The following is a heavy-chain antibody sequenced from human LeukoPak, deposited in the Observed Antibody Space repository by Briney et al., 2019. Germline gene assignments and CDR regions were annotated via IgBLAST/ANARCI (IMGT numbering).Heavy chain of an antibody. D-gene: IGHD2-2*01. V-gene: IGHV3-23*01. Sequence: PGGPLRLSCAASGFTFSSYAMSWVRQAPGKGLECVSAISGSGGSTYYADSVKRRFTLSRDNSKNTLYLQMNSLRAEDGAVYYCAKSRYCSSTSCYRGWFDPWGQRTLVTVSS. J-gene: IGHJ5*02. CDR3: AKSRYCSSTSCYRGWFDP. CDR1: GFTFSSYA. CDR2: ISGSGGST.